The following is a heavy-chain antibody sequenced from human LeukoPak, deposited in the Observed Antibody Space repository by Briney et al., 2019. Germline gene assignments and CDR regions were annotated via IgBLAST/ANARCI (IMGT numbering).Heavy chain of an antibody. CDR1: GFTVSSNY. V-gene: IGHV3-53*01. Sequence: PGGSLRLSCAASGFTVSSNYMSWVRQAPGKGLEWVSVIYSGGSTYYADSVKGRFTLSRDISKNTLYIQMNSLRAEDTAVYYCAKDYYGSGSHFDYWGQGTLVTVSS. J-gene: IGHJ4*02. CDR3: AKDYYGSGSHFDY. D-gene: IGHD3-10*01. CDR2: IYSGGST.